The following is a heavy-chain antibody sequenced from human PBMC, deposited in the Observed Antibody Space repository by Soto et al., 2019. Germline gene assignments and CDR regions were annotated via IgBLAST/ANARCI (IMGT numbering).Heavy chain of an antibody. Sequence: QVQLVESGGGVVQPGRSLRLSCAASGFTFSYHALNWVRQAPGKGLEWVAVISYDGDNKYIAESVKGRFTISRDNSKKTVSLQMNSLRAEDTALYICARGTTSSAFTAMEVWGQGTTVTVSS. CDR2: ISYDGDNK. CDR1: GFTFSYHA. CDR3: ARGTTSSAFTAMEV. D-gene: IGHD3-16*01. J-gene: IGHJ6*02. V-gene: IGHV3-30-3*01.